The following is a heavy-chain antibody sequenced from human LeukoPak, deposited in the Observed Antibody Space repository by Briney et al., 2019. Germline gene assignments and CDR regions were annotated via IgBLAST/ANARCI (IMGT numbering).Heavy chain of an antibody. V-gene: IGHV4-34*01. CDR2: INHSGST. Sequence: SETLSLTCAVYGGSFSGYYWSWIRQPPGKGLEWIGEINHSGSTNYNPSLKSRVTISVDTSKNQFSLKLSSVTAADTAVYYCARGRDFWSGYEIDYWGQGTLVTVSS. CDR3: ARGRDFWSGYEIDY. CDR1: GGSFSGYY. D-gene: IGHD3-3*01. J-gene: IGHJ4*02.